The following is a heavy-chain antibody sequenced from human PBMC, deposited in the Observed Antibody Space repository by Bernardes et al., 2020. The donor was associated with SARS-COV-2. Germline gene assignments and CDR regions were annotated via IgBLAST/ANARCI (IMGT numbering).Heavy chain of an antibody. D-gene: IGHD4-17*01. Sequence: GGSLRLSCAASGFTVSSTSMSWVRQAPGKGLEWVSLIYSDGSGGNTYYADSVRGRFTISRDSSKNTVYLQMHNTRADDTAVYFCARDRIRGTVTTDYWGQGTLVSVSS. CDR3: ARDRIRGTVTTDY. V-gene: IGHV3-66*01. CDR1: GFTVSSTS. J-gene: IGHJ4*02. CDR2: IYSDGSGGNT.